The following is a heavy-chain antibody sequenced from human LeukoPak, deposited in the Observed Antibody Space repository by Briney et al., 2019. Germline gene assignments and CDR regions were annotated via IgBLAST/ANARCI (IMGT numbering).Heavy chain of an antibody. CDR3: ARDLGSGIAEPFDH. CDR1: GYTFTNYG. Sequence: ASVKVSCKASGYTFTNYGISWVRQAPGQGLEWMGWISAYNGNTNYAQKLQGRVTVTTDTSTSTAYMELRSLRSDDTAVYYCARDLGSGIAEPFDHWGQGTLVTISS. D-gene: IGHD6-13*01. V-gene: IGHV1-18*01. J-gene: IGHJ4*02. CDR2: ISAYNGNT.